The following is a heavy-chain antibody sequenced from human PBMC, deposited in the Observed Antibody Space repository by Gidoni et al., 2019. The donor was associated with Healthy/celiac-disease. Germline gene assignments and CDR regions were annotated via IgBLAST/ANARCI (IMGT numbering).Heavy chain of an antibody. CDR2: IYPGYSDT. D-gene: IGHD2-2*01. V-gene: IGHV5-51*03. J-gene: IGHJ5*02. CDR1: GYSFTSYW. CDR3: ASLRGGYCSSTSCLPSYNWFDP. Sequence: EVQLVQSGAEVKKPGESLKISCKGSGYSFTSYWIGWVRQMPGKGLEWTGIIYPGYSDTRYSPSFQGQVTISADKSISTAYLQWSSLKASDTAMYYCASLRGGYCSSTSCLPSYNWFDPWGQGTLVTVSS.